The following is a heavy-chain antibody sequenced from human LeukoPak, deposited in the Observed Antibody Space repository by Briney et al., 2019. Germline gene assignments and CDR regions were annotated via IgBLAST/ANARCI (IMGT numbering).Heavy chain of an antibody. Sequence: GGSLRLSCAASGFTFSSFGMHWVRQAPGKGLEWVAFIRYDGSNKYYPDFVKGRFTISRDNSKNTLYLQMNSLRAEDTAVYYCVKDGDWSFDYWGQGTLVTVSS. J-gene: IGHJ4*02. CDR1: GFTFSSFG. CDR2: IRYDGSNK. CDR3: VKDGDWSFDY. D-gene: IGHD3-9*01. V-gene: IGHV3-30*02.